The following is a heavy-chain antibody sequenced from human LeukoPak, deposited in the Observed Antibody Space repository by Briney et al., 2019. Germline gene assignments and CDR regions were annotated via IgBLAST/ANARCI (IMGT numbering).Heavy chain of an antibody. CDR2: ISSSSSTI. CDR3: AKGTSGNYWRNPFDI. V-gene: IGHV3-48*04. D-gene: IGHD1-26*01. CDR1: GFTFSSYS. Sequence: GGSLRLSCAASGFTFSSYSMTWVRQAPGKGLEWVSYISSSSSTIYYADSVKGRFTISRDNAKNSLYLQMNSLRAEDTAVYYCAKGTSGNYWRNPFDIWGQGTIVTVSS. J-gene: IGHJ3*02.